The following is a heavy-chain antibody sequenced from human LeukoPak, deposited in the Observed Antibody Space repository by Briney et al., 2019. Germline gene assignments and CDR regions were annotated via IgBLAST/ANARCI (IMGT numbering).Heavy chain of an antibody. Sequence: PGGSLRLSCAASGFTFRTYGMHWVRQAPGKGPEWVSVISYDGNKKYYADSVKGRFTISRDNSKNTLYLQMNSLRPEDTAVYYCAKDPIIRASYYYYMDVWGKGTTVTVSS. CDR1: GFTFRTYG. CDR2: ISYDGNKK. CDR3: AKDPIIRASYYYYMDV. V-gene: IGHV3-30*18. J-gene: IGHJ6*03. D-gene: IGHD2-21*01.